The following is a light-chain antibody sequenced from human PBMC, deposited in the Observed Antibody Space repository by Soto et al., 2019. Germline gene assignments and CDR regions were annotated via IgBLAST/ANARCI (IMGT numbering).Light chain of an antibody. CDR2: DVN. CDR3: CSPAGTYSLL. Sequence: QSALTQPRSVSGSPGQSVTISCTGTSSDVGAYNYVSWYQHHPGRTPKLIIYDVNQRPSGVPDHFSGSKSGNTASLTISGLQAEDEADYYCCSPAGTYSLLIGGGTKLTVL. J-gene: IGLJ2*01. V-gene: IGLV2-11*01. CDR1: SSDVGAYNY.